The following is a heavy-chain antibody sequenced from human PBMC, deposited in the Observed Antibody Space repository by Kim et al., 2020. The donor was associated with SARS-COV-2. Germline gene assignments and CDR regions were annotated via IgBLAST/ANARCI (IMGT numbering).Heavy chain of an antibody. D-gene: IGHD1-1*01. CDR3: ARDRFYGITSQVEFDY. Sequence: SETLSLTCTVSGGSISSGTYYWAWIRQPPGKGLEWIGSIYNSGTTYYNPSLKSRVAISVDTSRNQFSLKMKSVTAADTAMYYCARDRFYGITSQVEFDYWGQGILVTVSS. CDR1: GGSISSGTYY. V-gene: IGHV4-39*07. J-gene: IGHJ4*02. CDR2: IYNSGTT.